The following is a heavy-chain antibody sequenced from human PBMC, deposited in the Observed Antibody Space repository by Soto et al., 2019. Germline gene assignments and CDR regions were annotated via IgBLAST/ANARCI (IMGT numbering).Heavy chain of an antibody. D-gene: IGHD3-22*01. V-gene: IGHV1-69*12. J-gene: IGHJ6*02. Sequence: QVQLVQSGAEVKKPGSSVKVSCKASGGSLSNYGISWVRQAPGQGLEWMGAIIPVFGTPNYAQKFQDRVTITADESTXTXNMEVRSLTSEDTAVYYCARGDATKIVVTTYYAMDVWGQGTTVTVSS. CDR1: GGSLSNYG. CDR3: ARGDATKIVVTTYYAMDV. CDR2: IIPVFGTP.